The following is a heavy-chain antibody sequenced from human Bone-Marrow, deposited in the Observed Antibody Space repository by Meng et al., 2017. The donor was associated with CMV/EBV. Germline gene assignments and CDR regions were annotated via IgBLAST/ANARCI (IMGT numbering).Heavy chain of an antibody. CDR2: IIPILGIA. D-gene: IGHD6-19*01. V-gene: IGHV1-69*04. J-gene: IGHJ6*02. CDR1: GGTFSSYT. Sequence: SVKVSCKASGGTFSSYTTSWVRQAPGQGLEWMGRIIPILGIANYAQKFQDRVTITADKSTSTAYMELSSLRSEDTAVYYCARDRGIAVAGKGYYGMDVWGQGTTVTVSS. CDR3: ARDRGIAVAGKGYYGMDV.